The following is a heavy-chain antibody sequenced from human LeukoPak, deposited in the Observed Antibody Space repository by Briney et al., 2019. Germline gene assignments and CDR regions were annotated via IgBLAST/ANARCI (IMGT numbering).Heavy chain of an antibody. J-gene: IGHJ4*02. CDR1: GFTFSSYS. CDR2: ISSSSSYI. V-gene: IGHV3-21*01. CDR3: AKDQIKSRYYDSSGYYLGY. Sequence: PGGSLRLSCAASGFTFSSYSMNWVRQAPGKGLEWVSSISSSSSYIYYADSVKGRFAISRDNAKNTLYLQMNSLRAEDTAVYYCAKDQIKSRYYDSSGYYLGYWGQGTLVTVSS. D-gene: IGHD3-22*01.